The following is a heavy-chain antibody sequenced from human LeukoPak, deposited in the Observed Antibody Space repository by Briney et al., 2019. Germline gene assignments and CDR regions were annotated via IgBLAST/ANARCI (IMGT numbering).Heavy chain of an antibody. CDR2: IYYTGST. V-gene: IGHV4-59*01. CDR3: AAFTYSYGYGTPPY. CDR1: GGSNTNYY. Sequence: PSETLSLTCTVSGGSNTNYYWSWLRQPPGKGLEWIGYIYYTGSTNYNPSLKSRVTISVDTSKNQFSLKLSSVTAADTAVYYCAAFTYSYGYGTPPYWGQGVLVTVSS. D-gene: IGHD5-18*01. J-gene: IGHJ4*02.